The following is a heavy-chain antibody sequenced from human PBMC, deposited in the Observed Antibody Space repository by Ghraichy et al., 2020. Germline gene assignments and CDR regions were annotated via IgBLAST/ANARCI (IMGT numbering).Heavy chain of an antibody. CDR3: ARVNRGY. CDR2: INHSGST. J-gene: IGHJ4*02. CDR1: GGSFSGYY. Sequence: TLSLTCAVYGGSFSGYYWSWIRQPPGKGLEWIGEINHSGSTNYNPSLKSRVTISVDTSKNQFSLKLSSVTAADTAVYYCARVNRGYWGQGTLVTVSS. V-gene: IGHV4-34*01.